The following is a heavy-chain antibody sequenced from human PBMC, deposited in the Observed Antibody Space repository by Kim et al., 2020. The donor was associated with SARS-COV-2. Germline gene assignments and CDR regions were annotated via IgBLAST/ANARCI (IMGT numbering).Heavy chain of an antibody. Sequence: GGSLRLSCAASGFTFSSYWMNWVRQAPGKGLEWVANTKQDGSATYYVDSVRGRFTVSRDNAENSLYLQLNSLGAEDTAMYYCGREFSGVVDYWGHGTLVTVSS. CDR3: GREFSGVVDY. CDR1: GFTFSSYW. V-gene: IGHV3-7*03. J-gene: IGHJ4*01. D-gene: IGHD3-3*01. CDR2: TKQDGSAT.